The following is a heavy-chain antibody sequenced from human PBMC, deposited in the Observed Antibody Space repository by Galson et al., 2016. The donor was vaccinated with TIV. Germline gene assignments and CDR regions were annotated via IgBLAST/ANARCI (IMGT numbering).Heavy chain of an antibody. CDR2: INPNSGGT. CDR1: GYTFTDYY. D-gene: IGHD6-19*01. V-gene: IGHV1-2*02. CDR3: ARDAGYSSGWYPGY. J-gene: IGHJ4*02. Sequence: SVKVSCKASGYTFTDYYVHWVRQAPGQGLEWMGWINPNSGGTIYAQKFQGRVTMTRDTSISTAFMEVKKLRYDDTAVYYCARDAGYSSGWYPGYWGQGTLVTVSS.